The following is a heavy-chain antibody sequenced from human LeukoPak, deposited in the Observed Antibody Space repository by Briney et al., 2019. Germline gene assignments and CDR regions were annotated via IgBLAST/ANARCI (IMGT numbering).Heavy chain of an antibody. CDR3: TREVLAAGKTLTY. J-gene: IGHJ4*02. D-gene: IGHD6-13*01. CDR1: GFTFNNYA. Sequence: GGSLRLSCAASGFTFNNYAMNWVRRAPGKGLEWVSYISSSGSTIYYADSVKGRFTISRDNAKNTLYLQMNSLRAEDTAVYYCTREVLAAGKTLTYWGQGTLITVSS. V-gene: IGHV3-48*04. CDR2: ISSSGSTI.